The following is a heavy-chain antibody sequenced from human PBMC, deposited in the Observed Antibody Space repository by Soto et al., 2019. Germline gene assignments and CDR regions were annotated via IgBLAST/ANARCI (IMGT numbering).Heavy chain of an antibody. CDR1: GFTFSTDS. D-gene: IGHD6-19*01. CDR3: ARFVGSGFDY. V-gene: IGHV3-48*02. Sequence: EVQLVESGGGLVQPGGSLRLCCVASGFTFSTDSMNWVRQAPGKGLEWVAHISTSGATRYYADSVKGRFTISRDNAKTSVYLQMDSLRNEDTAVYYCARFVGSGFDYWGQGTLVTVSS. CDR2: ISTSGATR. J-gene: IGHJ4*02.